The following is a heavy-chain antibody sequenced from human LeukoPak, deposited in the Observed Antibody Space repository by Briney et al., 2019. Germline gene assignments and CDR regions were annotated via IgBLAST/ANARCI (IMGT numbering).Heavy chain of an antibody. V-gene: IGHV4-59*01. CDR2: IYYSGST. CDR3: ARKLVWERAFDY. D-gene: IGHD1-26*01. Sequence: SETLSLTCTVSGGSISSYYWSWIRQPPGKGLEWIGYIYYSGSTDYNPSLKSRVTISVDKSKNQFSLKLSSVTAADTAVYYCARKLVWERAFDYWGQGTLVTVSS. CDR1: GGSISSYY. J-gene: IGHJ4*02.